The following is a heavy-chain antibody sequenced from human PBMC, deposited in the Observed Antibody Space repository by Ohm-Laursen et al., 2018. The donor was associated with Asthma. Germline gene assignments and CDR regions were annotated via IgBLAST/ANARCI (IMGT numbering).Heavy chain of an antibody. J-gene: IGHJ4*02. CDR3: ARDFYTSSPHPKSFGL. CDR1: GFTFSSYG. D-gene: IGHD6-6*01. Sequence: SLRLSCSASGFTFSSYGMHWVRQAPGKGLELVAIISFHGYNQYYTDSVRGRFTISRDNSRSTLYLQMNSLRPEDTAVYYCARDFYTSSPHPKSFGLWGQGTLVSVSS. V-gene: IGHV3-30*03. CDR2: ISFHGYNQ.